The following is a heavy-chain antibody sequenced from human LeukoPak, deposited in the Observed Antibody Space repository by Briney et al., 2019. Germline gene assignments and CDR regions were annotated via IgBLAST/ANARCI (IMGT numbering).Heavy chain of an antibody. V-gene: IGHV1-8*01. CDR1: GYTFTSCD. J-gene: IGHJ4*02. CDR2: MNPNSGNT. Sequence: ASVKVSCKASGYTFTSCDINWVRQATGQRLEWMGWMNPNSGNTGYGQSFQGRITMTRNISIGTAYMELSNLTSEDTAIYYCTRGSSGRRDNWGQGTLVTVSA. CDR3: TRGSSGRRDN. D-gene: IGHD6-19*01.